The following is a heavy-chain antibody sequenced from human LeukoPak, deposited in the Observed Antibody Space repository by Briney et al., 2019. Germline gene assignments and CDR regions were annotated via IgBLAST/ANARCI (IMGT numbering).Heavy chain of an antibody. CDR3: ARARRDGYSSDALDI. Sequence: PGGSLTFSCAASGFTVCSYYMSWVRQAPGKGLEGVTVLRSGGSTYYAETVKGRFTISRDNSKNTVYLEMSSLRAEDTGVYYCARARRDGYSSDALDIWGQGTMVTVSS. D-gene: IGHD5-24*01. J-gene: IGHJ3*02. CDR1: GFTVCSYY. CDR2: LRSGGST. V-gene: IGHV3-66*01.